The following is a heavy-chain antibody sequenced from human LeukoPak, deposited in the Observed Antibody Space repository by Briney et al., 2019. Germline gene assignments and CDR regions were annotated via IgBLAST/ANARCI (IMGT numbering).Heavy chain of an antibody. D-gene: IGHD5-12*01. CDR3: TGPMESWATE. V-gene: IGHV3-73*01. J-gene: IGHJ4*02. Sequence: GGSLRLSCAASGFTFSGSAMHWVRQASGKGLEWVGRIRSKVNSYATAYAASVKGRFTISRDDSKNTAYLQMNSLKTEDTAVYYCTGPMESWATEWGQGTLVTVSS. CDR2: IRSKVNSYAT. CDR1: GFTFSGSA.